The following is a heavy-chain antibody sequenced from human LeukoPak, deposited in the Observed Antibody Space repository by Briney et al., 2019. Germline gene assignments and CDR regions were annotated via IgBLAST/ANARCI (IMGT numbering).Heavy chain of an antibody. D-gene: IGHD1-20*01. CDR3: ARASYNFLIDY. Sequence: SETLSLTCTVSGGSISSSSYYWGWIRQPPGKGLEWIGSIYYSGSTYYNPPLKSRVTISVDTSKNQFSLKLSSVTAADTAVYYCARASYNFLIDYWGQGTLVTVSS. CDR1: GGSISSSSYY. CDR2: IYYSGST. V-gene: IGHV4-39*07. J-gene: IGHJ4*02.